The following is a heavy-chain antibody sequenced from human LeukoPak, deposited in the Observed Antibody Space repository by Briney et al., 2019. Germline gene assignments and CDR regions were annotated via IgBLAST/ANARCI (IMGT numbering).Heavy chain of an antibody. Sequence: WASVKVSCKASGYTFTSYYMHWVRQAPGQGLEWMGWISAYNGNTNYAQKLQGRVTMTTDTSTSTAYMELRSLRSDDTAVYYCARDLKKWELRGGDFDYWGQGTLVTVSS. CDR1: GYTFTSYY. CDR3: ARDLKKWELRGGDFDY. D-gene: IGHD1-26*01. J-gene: IGHJ4*02. CDR2: ISAYNGNT. V-gene: IGHV1-18*04.